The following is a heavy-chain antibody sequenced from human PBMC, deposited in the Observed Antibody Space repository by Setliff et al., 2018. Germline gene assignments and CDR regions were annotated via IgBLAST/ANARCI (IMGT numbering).Heavy chain of an antibody. Sequence: PSETLSLTCTVSGGSISSHYWSWIRQPPGKGLEWIGSIYYSGSTNYNPSLKSRVTISVDTSKNQFSLILRSVTAADTAVYYCASERESASRQTYFDSWGQGTLVTVSS. CDR1: GGSISSHY. V-gene: IGHV4-59*11. CDR3: ASERESASRQTYFDS. CDR2: IYYSGST. J-gene: IGHJ4*02. D-gene: IGHD2-15*01.